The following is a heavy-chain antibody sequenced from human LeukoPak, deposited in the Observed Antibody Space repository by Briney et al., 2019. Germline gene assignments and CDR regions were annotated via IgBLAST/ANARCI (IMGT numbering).Heavy chain of an antibody. Sequence: SETLSLTCAVSGYSISSGYYWGWIRQPPGQGLEWIGSIYHSGSTYYNPSLKSRVTISVDTPKNQFSLKLSSVTAADTAVYYCARHLYGSGFDPWGQGTLVTVSS. CDR1: GYSISSGYY. D-gene: IGHD4-17*01. V-gene: IGHV4-38-2*01. CDR2: IYHSGST. J-gene: IGHJ5*02. CDR3: ARHLYGSGFDP.